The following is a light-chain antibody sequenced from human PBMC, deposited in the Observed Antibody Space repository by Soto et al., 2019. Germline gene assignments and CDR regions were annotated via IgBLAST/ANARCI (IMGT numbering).Light chain of an antibody. CDR3: QQYSACPQT. V-gene: IGKV4-1*01. Sequence: DIVMTQSPDSLAVSLGERATINCKSSQSVLYSPNNKNYLAWYQQKPGQPPKLLVYWASTRESGVPDRFSGSGSGTDFTLTINGLQAEDVAVYYCQQYSACPQTFGQGTKVEIK. CDR2: WAS. J-gene: IGKJ1*01. CDR1: QSVLYSPNNKNY.